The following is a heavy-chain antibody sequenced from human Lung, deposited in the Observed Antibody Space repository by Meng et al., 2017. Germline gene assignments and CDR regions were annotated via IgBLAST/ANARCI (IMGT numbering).Heavy chain of an antibody. CDR2: IFHSGST. CDR3: ARFDISSSGRGDY. D-gene: IGHD1-26*01. Sequence: QGQLKGSGPGLVKPSGTLSLTCAVSGGSITSSTWWSWVRQTPGKGLEWFGEIFHSGSTNYNPPLESRVTISVDKSKNQFSLKVYSVTAADTATYYCARFDISSSGRGDYWGQGILVTVSS. J-gene: IGHJ4*02. CDR1: GGSITSSTW. V-gene: IGHV4-4*02.